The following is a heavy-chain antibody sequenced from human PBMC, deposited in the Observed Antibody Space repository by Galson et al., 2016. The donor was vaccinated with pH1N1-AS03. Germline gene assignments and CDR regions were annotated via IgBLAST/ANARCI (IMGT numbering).Heavy chain of an antibody. V-gene: IGHV1-8*01. CDR2: MNPDSGNT. D-gene: IGHD2-15*01. CDR1: GYTFTSYG. Sequence: VKVSCKASGYTFTSYGINWVRQAPGQGLEWMGWMNPDSGNTGYAPSFQGRVTITRDTSISTAYMELSSLRSEDTAVYYCARGVVDCSGPACSGTLRFDPWGQGTLVTVSS. CDR3: ARGVVDCSGPACSGTLRFDP. J-gene: IGHJ5*02.